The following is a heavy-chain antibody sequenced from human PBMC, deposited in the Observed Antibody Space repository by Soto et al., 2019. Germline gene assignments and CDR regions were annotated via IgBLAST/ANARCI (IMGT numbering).Heavy chain of an antibody. CDR1: GFTFSSYA. D-gene: IGHD5-12*01. V-gene: IGHV3-23*01. J-gene: IGHJ4*02. CDR3: AKDDPFNSGYDYYFDY. Sequence: GGSLRLSCAASGFTFSSYAMSWVRQAPGKGLEWVSAISGSGGSTYYADSVKGRFTISRDNSKNTLYLQMNSLRAEDTAVYYCAKDDPFNSGYDYYFDYWGQGTLVTVSS. CDR2: ISGSGGST.